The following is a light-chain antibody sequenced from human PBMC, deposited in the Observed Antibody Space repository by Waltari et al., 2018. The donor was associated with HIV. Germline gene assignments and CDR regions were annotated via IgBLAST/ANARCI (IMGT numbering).Light chain of an antibody. J-gene: IGKJ1*01. CDR2: DAS. V-gene: IGKV3-15*01. Sequence: IVMTQSPSPLSVSPGETSTLACRASQSVSINLAWYQNKPGQAPRLLIYDASTRATGIPARFSGSGSGTEFTLTISSLQSEDFAVYYCQQYNSWPGTFGQGTKVEIK. CDR3: QQYNSWPGT. CDR1: QSVSIN.